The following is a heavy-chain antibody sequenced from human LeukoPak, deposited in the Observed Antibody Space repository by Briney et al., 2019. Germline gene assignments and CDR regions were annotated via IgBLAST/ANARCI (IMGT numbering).Heavy chain of an antibody. CDR2: IDPSDSYT. CDR1: GYSFTSYR. V-gene: IGHV5-10-1*01. D-gene: IGHD6-19*01. Sequence: GESLRISCQGSGYSFTSYRISWVRQMPGKGLEWMGRIDPSDSYTNYSPSFQGHVTISADKSISNAYLQWSSLKASDTATYYCARLSVRGAVAGNWFDPWGQGTLVTVSS. J-gene: IGHJ5*02. CDR3: ARLSVRGAVAGNWFDP.